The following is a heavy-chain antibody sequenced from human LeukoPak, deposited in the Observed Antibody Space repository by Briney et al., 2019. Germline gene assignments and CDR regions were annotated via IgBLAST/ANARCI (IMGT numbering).Heavy chain of an antibody. J-gene: IGHJ4*02. V-gene: IGHV3-30*18. CDR3: AKTGIAVAGRGPFDY. D-gene: IGHD6-19*01. CDR1: GFTFSSYG. Sequence: GGSLRLCCAASGFTFSSYGMHLGRQAAGKVLEWVAVISYDGSNKYYADSVKGRFTISRDNSKNTLYLQMNSPRAEDTAVYSCAKTGIAVAGRGPFDYWGQGTLVTVSS. CDR2: ISYDGSNK.